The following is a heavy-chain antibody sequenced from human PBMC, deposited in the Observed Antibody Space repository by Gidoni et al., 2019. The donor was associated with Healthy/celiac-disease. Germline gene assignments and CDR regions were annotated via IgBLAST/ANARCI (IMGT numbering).Heavy chain of an antibody. CDR3: ARIRIVAAAMMPGGSNWYFDL. CDR2: IFSNDEK. Sequence: QVTLKESGPVLVKPTETLTLTCTVSGFSLSNTRMGVSWIRQPPGKALEWLAHIFSNDEKSYSTSLKSRLTISKDTSKSQVVLTMTNMDPVDTATYYCARIRIVAAAMMPGGSNWYFDLWGRGTLVTVSS. V-gene: IGHV2-26*01. CDR1: GFSLSNTRMG. D-gene: IGHD2-21*01. J-gene: IGHJ2*01.